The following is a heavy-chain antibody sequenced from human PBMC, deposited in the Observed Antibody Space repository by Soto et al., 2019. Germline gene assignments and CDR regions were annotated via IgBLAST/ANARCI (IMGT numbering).Heavy chain of an antibody. J-gene: IGHJ2*01. CDR1: GYTFSDYA. D-gene: IGHD2-15*01. Sequence: QVHLVQSGGEVKKPGASVKVSCQASGYTFSDYAISWVRQAPGQGLEWMGWISASTRNTDQAQNFQGRVIMTLDTSTNTAYRELRSLRSDDTAVYYCVRCYCSVGSCYACWHFDLWGRGTLVTVSS. V-gene: IGHV1-18*01. CDR3: VRCYCSVGSCYACWHFDL. CDR2: ISASTRNT.